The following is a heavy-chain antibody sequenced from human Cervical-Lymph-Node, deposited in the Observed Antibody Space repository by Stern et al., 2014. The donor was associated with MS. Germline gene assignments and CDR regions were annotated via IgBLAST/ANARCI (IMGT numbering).Heavy chain of an antibody. J-gene: IGHJ6*02. D-gene: IGHD4-11*01. CDR2: FHYSRNT. CDR3: ARVVDYHTYYYYGMDV. V-gene: IGHV4-59*01. CDR1: GDSISDYY. Sequence: QLQLQESGPGLVKPSETLSLTCTVSGDSISDYYWSWIRQPPGKGLEWIGYFHYSRNTNYNPSLKRLVTISGDTSKNQFSLELSTVTAADTAVYYCARVVDYHTYYYYGMDVWGQGTTVTVSS.